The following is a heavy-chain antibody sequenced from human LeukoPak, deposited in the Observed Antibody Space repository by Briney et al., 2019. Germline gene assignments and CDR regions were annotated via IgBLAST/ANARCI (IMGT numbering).Heavy chain of an antibody. J-gene: IGHJ3*02. D-gene: IGHD2-2*01. Sequence: ASVKVSCKASGYTFTDYYMHWVRQAPGQGLEWMGWINPNSGGTNYAQKFQGRVTMTRDTSSSTVYMDLSSLRSEDTALYYCARDSPVSTRPFDIWGQGTMVTVSS. V-gene: IGHV1-2*02. CDR3: ARDSPVSTRPFDI. CDR2: INPNSGGT. CDR1: GYTFTDYY.